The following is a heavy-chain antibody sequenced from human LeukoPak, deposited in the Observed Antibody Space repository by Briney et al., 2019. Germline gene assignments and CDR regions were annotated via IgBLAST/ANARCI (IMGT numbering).Heavy chain of an antibody. J-gene: IGHJ4*02. CDR1: GFTFHDYA. CDR2: ISGDGDST. D-gene: IGHD6-19*01. Sequence: PGGSLRLSCAASGFTFHDYAMLWVRQVPGKGLEWVSLISGDGDSTYYADSVKGRFTISRDNSKNSLYLHMNSLRTEDTALYYCAKDMRQWLALDYWGQGTLVTVSS. V-gene: IGHV3-43*02. CDR3: AKDMRQWLALDY.